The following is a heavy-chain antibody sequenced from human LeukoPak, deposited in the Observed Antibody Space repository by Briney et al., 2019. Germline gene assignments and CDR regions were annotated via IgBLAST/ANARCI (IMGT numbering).Heavy chain of an antibody. Sequence: SETLSLTCAVYGGSFSGYYWSWIRQPPGKGLEWIGEINHSGSTNYNPSLKSRVTISVDTSKDQFSLKLSSVTAADTAVYYCARSPITMVWGAIDYWGQGTLVTVSS. CDR1: GGSFSGYY. J-gene: IGHJ4*02. D-gene: IGHD3-10*01. V-gene: IGHV4-34*01. CDR2: INHSGST. CDR3: ARSPITMVWGAIDY.